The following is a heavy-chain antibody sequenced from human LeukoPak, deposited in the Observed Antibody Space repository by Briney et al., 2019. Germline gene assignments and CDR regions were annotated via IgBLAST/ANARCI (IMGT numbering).Heavy chain of an antibody. CDR2: INHSGST. Sequence: SETLSLTCAVYGGSFRGYYWSWIRQPPGKGLERIGEINHSGSTNYNPPLKSRVTISVDTSKNQFSLKLSSVTAADTAVYYCARDITIFGVVQSPRGNMDVWGKGTTVTVSS. CDR3: ARDITIFGVVQSPRGNMDV. J-gene: IGHJ6*03. V-gene: IGHV4-34*01. CDR1: GGSFRGYY. D-gene: IGHD3-3*01.